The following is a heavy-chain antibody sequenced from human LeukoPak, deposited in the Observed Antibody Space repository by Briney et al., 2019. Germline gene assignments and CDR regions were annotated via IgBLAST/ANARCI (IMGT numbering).Heavy chain of an antibody. CDR3: ARDGGAGWYFDL. CDR1: GITVSSKY. CDR2: MQSGGST. Sequence: PGGSLRLSCAASGITVSSKYMSWVRQAPGKRLEWVSVMQSGGSTYYADSVKGRFTISRDNSKNTLYLQMNSLRVEDTAVYYCARDGGAGWYFDLWGRGTLVTVSS. J-gene: IGHJ2*01. V-gene: IGHV3-53*01. D-gene: IGHD3-16*01.